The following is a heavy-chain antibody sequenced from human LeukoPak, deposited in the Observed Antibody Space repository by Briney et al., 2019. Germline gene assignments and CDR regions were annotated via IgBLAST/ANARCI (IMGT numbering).Heavy chain of an antibody. CDR1: GGSISNYY. V-gene: IGHV4-59*01. J-gene: IGHJ2*01. Sequence: SETLSLTCTVSGGSISNYYWSWIRQPPGKGLEWIGHVYYTGSPKYNPSLKSRVTISVDTSKNQFSLKLNSVTAADTALYCCARVWQPAPFWYFDLWGRGTLVSVSS. CDR2: VYYTGSP. D-gene: IGHD2-21*01. CDR3: ARVWQPAPFWYFDL.